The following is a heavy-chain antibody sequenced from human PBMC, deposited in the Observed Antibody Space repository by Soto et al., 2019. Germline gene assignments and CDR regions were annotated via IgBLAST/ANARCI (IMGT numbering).Heavy chain of an antibody. D-gene: IGHD1-26*01. CDR3: ARAPGYSGNWFDP. J-gene: IGHJ5*02. CDR2: IYYSGST. CDR1: GDSISSSSYY. V-gene: IGHV4-39*07. Sequence: SETLSLTCTVSGDSISSSSYYWGWIRQPPGKGLEWIGGIYYSGSTYYNPSLKSRVTISVDRSKNQFSLKLSSVTAADTAVYYCARAPGYSGNWFDPWGHGTLVTVSS.